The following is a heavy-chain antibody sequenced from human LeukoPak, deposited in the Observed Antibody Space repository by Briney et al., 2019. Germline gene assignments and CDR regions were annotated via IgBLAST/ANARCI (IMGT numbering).Heavy chain of an antibody. Sequence: QTGGSLRLSCAASGFTFDTYWMTWVRQAPGKGLEWVANIKQDGSEKHYVDSVKGRFTISRDNAKNSLFLQMNSLRAEDTAVYHCARALYGGNSNFNYWGQGTLVTVSS. V-gene: IGHV3-7*01. CDR3: ARALYGGNSNFNY. D-gene: IGHD4-23*01. J-gene: IGHJ4*02. CDR1: GFTFDTYW. CDR2: IKQDGSEK.